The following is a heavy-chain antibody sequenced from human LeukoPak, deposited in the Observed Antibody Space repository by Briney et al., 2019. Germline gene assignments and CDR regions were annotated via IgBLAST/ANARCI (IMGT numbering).Heavy chain of an antibody. CDR1: GYTFTTYG. CDR3: ARDYGSGSYRFDY. V-gene: IGHV1-18*01. Sequence: GASVKVSCKASGYTFTTYGISWVRQAPGQGLEWMGWIDAYNGNTKYTQKLQGRVSMTTDTSTSTAYMELRSLRSADTAVYYCARDYGSGSYRFDYWGQGTLVTVSS. J-gene: IGHJ4*02. CDR2: IDAYNGNT. D-gene: IGHD3-10*01.